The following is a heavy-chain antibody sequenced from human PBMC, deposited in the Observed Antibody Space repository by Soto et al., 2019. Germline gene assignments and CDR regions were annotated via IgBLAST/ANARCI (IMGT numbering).Heavy chain of an antibody. CDR2: TYYRSKWYN. Sequence: SQTLSLTCAISGDSVSSNSAAWNWIRQSPSRGLEWLGRTYYRSKWYNDYAVSVKSRITINPDTSKNQFSLQLNSVTPEDTAVYYCARDRSRGITMVRGVPLYYYYGMDVWGQGTTVPVSS. J-gene: IGHJ6*02. CDR3: ARDRSRGITMVRGVPLYYYYGMDV. D-gene: IGHD3-10*01. V-gene: IGHV6-1*01. CDR1: GDSVSSNSAA.